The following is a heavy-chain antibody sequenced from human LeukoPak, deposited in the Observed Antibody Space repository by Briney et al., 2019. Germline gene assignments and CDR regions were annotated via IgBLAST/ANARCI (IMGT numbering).Heavy chain of an antibody. J-gene: IGHJ4*02. D-gene: IGHD6-19*01. V-gene: IGHV4-39*01. CDR3: ARQVVAVAGTGYFDY. CDR2: IYYSGST. Sequence: WVRQAPGKGLEWIWSIYYSGSTYYNASLKSRGTISVDTSKNQFSLKLNSVTAADTAVYFCARQVVAVAGTGYFDYWGQGTLVAVSS.